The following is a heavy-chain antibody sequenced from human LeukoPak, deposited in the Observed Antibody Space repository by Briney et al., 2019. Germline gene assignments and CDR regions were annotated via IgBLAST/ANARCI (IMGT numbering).Heavy chain of an antibody. D-gene: IGHD5-12*01. V-gene: IGHV3-23*01. J-gene: IGHJ6*02. Sequence: GGSLRLSCAASGFTFSSYAMSWVRQAPGKGLEWVSAISGSGGSTYYADSVKGRFTISRDNSKNTLYLQMNSLRAEDTAVYYCAKTPGYPSYYYYGMDVWGQGTTVTVSS. CDR3: AKTPGYPSYYYYGMDV. CDR1: GFTFSSYA. CDR2: ISGSGGST.